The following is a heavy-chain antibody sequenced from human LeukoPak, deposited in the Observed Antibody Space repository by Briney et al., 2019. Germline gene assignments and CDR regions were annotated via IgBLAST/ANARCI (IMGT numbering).Heavy chain of an antibody. CDR2: IIPIFGTA. CDR3: ARDTNPYYYDSSGYYYYYYYMDV. D-gene: IGHD3-22*01. CDR1: GGTFSSYA. J-gene: IGHJ6*03. Sequence: ASVKVSCTASGGTFSSYAISWVRQAPGQGLEWMGGIIPIFGTANYAQKFQGRVTITADESTSTAYMELSSLRSEDTAVYYCARDTNPYYYDSSGYYYYYYYMDVWGKGTTVTVSS. V-gene: IGHV1-69*13.